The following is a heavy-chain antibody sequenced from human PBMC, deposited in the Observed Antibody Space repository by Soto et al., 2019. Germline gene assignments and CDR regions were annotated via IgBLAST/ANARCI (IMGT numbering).Heavy chain of an antibody. CDR2: INHSGST. CDR1: GGSFSGYY. D-gene: IGHD1-26*01. CDR3: ARDYREIKFDY. V-gene: IGHV4-34*01. Sequence: KASETLSLTCAVYGGSFSGYYWSWIRQPPGKGLEWIGEINHSGSTNYNPSLKSRVTISVDTSKNQFSLKLSSVTAADTAVYYCARDYREIKFDYWGQGTLVTVSS. J-gene: IGHJ4*02.